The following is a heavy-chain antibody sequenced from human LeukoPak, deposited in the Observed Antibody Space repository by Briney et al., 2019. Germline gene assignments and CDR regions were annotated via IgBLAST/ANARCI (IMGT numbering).Heavy chain of an antibody. Sequence: GGSLRLSCSASGFSFGDYNMIWFRQAPGKGLEWVSFTGRSNNIDYADSVKGRFTISRDNAKASLYLQMNSLRAEDTAVHYCARDLKRGYSGYGPVVWGQGTLVTVSS. CDR2: TGRSNNI. D-gene: IGHD5-12*01. CDR1: GFSFGDYN. J-gene: IGHJ4*02. V-gene: IGHV3-69-1*01. CDR3: ARDLKRGYSGYGPVV.